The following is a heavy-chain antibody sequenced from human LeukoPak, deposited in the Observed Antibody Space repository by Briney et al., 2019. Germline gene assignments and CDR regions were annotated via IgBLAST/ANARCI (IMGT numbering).Heavy chain of an antibody. CDR1: GFTFSSYG. CDR3: AKSRDWFSNWFDP. V-gene: IGHV3-30*18. Sequence: GRSLRLSCAASGFTFSSYGMNWVRQAPGKGLEWVAVISYDGSNKYYADSVKGRFTISRDNSKNTLYLQMNSLRAEDTAVYYCAKSRDWFSNWFDPWGQGTLVTVSS. J-gene: IGHJ5*02. CDR2: ISYDGSNK. D-gene: IGHD3-9*01.